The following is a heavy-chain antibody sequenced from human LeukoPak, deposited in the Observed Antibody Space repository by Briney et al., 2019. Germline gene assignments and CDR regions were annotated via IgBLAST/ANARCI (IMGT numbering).Heavy chain of an antibody. CDR3: ARVGYCRRTGCGFDP. V-gene: IGHV4-59*01. Sequence: KPSETLSLTCTVSGGPISSYYWSWIRQPPGKGLEWIGYIYYSGSTNYNPSLKSRVTISVDTSKNQFSLKLSSVTAADTAVYYCARVGYCRRTGCGFDPRGQGTLVTASS. D-gene: IGHD2-2*01. J-gene: IGHJ5*02. CDR1: GGPISSYY. CDR2: IYYSGST.